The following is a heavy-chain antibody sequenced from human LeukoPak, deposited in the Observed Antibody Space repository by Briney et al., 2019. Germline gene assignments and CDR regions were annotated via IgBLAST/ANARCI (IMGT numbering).Heavy chain of an antibody. CDR3: AREAFSSSSWYPGAFDP. Sequence: ASVKVSCKASGYTFTSYDINWVRQATGQGLEWMGWMNPNSGNTGYAQKFQGRVTITRNTSISTAYMELSSLRSEDTAVYYCAREAFSSSSWYPGAFDPWGQGTLVTVSS. D-gene: IGHD6-13*01. J-gene: IGHJ5*02. V-gene: IGHV1-8*03. CDR2: MNPNSGNT. CDR1: GYTFTSYD.